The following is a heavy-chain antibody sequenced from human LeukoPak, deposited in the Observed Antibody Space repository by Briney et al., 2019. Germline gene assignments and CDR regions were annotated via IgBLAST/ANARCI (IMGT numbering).Heavy chain of an antibody. CDR1: GGSISTYY. V-gene: IGHV4-4*07. CDR3: ATTRVGFSYFDY. CDR2: VYTSGST. D-gene: IGHD1-26*01. J-gene: IGHJ4*02. Sequence: KPSETLSLTCTVSGGSISTYYWSWIRQPAGKGLEWMGRVYTSGSTNYNPSLKSRVTISVDKSKNQFSLKLSSVTAADTAVYYCATTRVGFSYFDYWGQGTLVTVSS.